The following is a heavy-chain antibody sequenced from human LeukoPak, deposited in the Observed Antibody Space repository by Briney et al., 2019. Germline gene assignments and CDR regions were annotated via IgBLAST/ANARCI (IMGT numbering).Heavy chain of an antibody. CDR2: ISPDGTDT. D-gene: IGHD2-2*02. V-gene: IGHV3-30*18. CDR1: GFTFSNYG. CDR3: AKGVFGPRNTSFADF. J-gene: IGHJ4*02. Sequence: GRSLRLSCTASGFTFSNYGMHWVRQAPGKGLEWAAVISPDGTDTYYSGPVKGRFTISKDNSKNTLFLQMNSLRAEDTAVYYCAKGVFGPRNTSFADFWGQGTLVTVSS.